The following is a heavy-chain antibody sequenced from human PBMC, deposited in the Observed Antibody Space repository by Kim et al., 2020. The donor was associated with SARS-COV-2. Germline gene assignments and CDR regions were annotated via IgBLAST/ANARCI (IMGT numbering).Heavy chain of an antibody. D-gene: IGHD1-20*01. V-gene: IGHV4-59*13. Sequence: SETLSLTCTVSGGSISTYYWSWTRQPPGKGLAWIGSISYSGSTNYNPSLRSRVTMSVDTSRNQISLKLSSVTAADAAVYVCSRGHNWNLYYYGVDVWGQGTTVPVSS. CDR2: ISYSGST. CDR3: SRGHNWNLYYYGVDV. J-gene: IGHJ6*02. CDR1: GGSISTYY.